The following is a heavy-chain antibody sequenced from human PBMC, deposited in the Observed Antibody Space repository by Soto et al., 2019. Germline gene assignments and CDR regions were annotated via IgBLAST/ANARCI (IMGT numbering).Heavy chain of an antibody. D-gene: IGHD3-22*01. CDR2: IYYSGST. J-gene: IGHJ5*02. Sequence: TLSLACAVSGVSISSGGYYWSWIRQHPGKGLEWIGYIYYSGSTYYNPSLKSRVTISVDTSKNQFSLKLSSVTAADKAVYYCARALDYYDSSGYRGVDNWFDPWGQGTLVTVSS. CDR1: GVSISSGGYY. CDR3: ARALDYYDSSGYRGVDNWFDP. V-gene: IGHV4-31*11.